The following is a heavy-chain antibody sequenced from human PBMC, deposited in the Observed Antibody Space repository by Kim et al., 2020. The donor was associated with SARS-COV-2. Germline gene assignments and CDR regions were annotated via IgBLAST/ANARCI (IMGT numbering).Heavy chain of an antibody. J-gene: IGHJ4*02. V-gene: IGHV1-18*01. D-gene: IGHD3-3*01. Sequence: HKLQGRVDMTTDTSTSTAYMELGSLRSDDTAVYYCARVGYDFWSEYYFDYWGQGTLVTVSS. CDR3: ARVGYDFWSEYYFDY.